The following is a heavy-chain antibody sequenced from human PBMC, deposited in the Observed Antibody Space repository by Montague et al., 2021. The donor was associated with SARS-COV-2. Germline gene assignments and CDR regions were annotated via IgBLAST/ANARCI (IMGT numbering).Heavy chain of an antibody. D-gene: IGHD1-1*01. CDR3: ARAQNICFIANCVNYFDL. J-gene: IGHJ4*02. CDR2: VHYTGST. V-gene: IGHV4-59*01. CDR1: GGSIRSYY. Sequence: SETLSLTCAVSGGSIRSYYWIWIRQSPGKGLEWIGYVHYTGSTKYNPSLKTRVTLSLDTPKNHFSLRLNSVTAADTAVYYCARAQNICFIANCVNYFDLWGLGALVSVSS.